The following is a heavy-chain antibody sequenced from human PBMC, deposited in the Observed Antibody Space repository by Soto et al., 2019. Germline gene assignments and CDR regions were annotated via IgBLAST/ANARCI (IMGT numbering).Heavy chain of an antibody. CDR3: ATTGEDWSFDL. CDR1: GNALPRHG. V-gene: IGHV1-18*04. D-gene: IGHD1-1*01. Sequence: QVQLLQSGTEVKKPGASVTVSCKPSGNALPRHGISWVRQAPGQGPEWMGWISGFNGNTVYAQKVQGRVSMTTDTSTNTAYMELRSLTSADTAVYYCATTGEDWSFDLWGSGTLVTVSS. CDR2: ISGFNGNT. J-gene: IGHJ2*01.